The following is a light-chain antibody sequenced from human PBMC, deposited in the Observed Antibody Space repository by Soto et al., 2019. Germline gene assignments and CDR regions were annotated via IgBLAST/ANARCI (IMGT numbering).Light chain of an antibody. J-gene: IGLJ3*02. CDR3: TSTSAKYFVIL. Sequence: QSALTHPPSVSGAPGQSVTISCTGTSSDIGHADLVSWYQQSPGPAHKLMIYEVKNRPSGVPDRFSGSKSGNTASLTISGLQPEDEADYDCTSTSAKYFVILFGGGTKLTVL. CDR1: SSDIGHADL. CDR2: EVK. V-gene: IGLV2-18*02.